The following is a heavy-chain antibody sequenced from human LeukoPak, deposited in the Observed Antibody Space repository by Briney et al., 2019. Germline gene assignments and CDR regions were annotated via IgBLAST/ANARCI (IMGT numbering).Heavy chain of an antibody. CDR2: IYYSTST. D-gene: IGHD4-17*01. V-gene: IGHV4-39*07. CDR1: GGSITISDYY. Sequence: SETLPLTCTVSGGSITISDYYWDWIRQPPGKGLEWIGSIYYSTSTHYNPSLKSRVTISVDTSKNQFSLKLNSVTAADTAVYYCARDYGDYRGYFYYMDVWGKGTTVTVSS. CDR3: ARDYGDYRGYFYYMDV. J-gene: IGHJ6*03.